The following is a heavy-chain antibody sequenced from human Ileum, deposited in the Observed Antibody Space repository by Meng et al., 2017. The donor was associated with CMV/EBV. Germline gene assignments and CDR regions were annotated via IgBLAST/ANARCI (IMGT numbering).Heavy chain of an antibody. V-gene: IGHV4-34*01. CDR2: INHSGST. J-gene: IGHJ4*02. CDR1: GYFSGYY. CDR3: AREGLPNEGYVPYYFDS. D-gene: IGHD3-16*01. Sequence: GYFSGYYWSWIRQPPGKGLEWIGEINHSGSTNYNQSLKSRVTISVDTSKNQFSLKLSSVTAADTAVYYCAREGLPNEGYVPYYFDSWGQGNLVTVSS.